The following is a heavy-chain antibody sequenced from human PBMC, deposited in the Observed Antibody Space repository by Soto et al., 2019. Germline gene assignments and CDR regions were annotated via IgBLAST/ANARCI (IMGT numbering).Heavy chain of an antibody. CDR2: IYYSGST. J-gene: IGHJ6*02. D-gene: IGHD2-15*01. Sequence: PSETLSLTRTVSGGSISSYYWSWIRQPPGKGLEWIGYIYYSGSTNYNPSLKSRVTISVDTSKNQFSLKLSSVTAADTAVYYCARGRIDYGMGVWGQGTTVTVSS. CDR1: GGSISSYY. V-gene: IGHV4-59*01. CDR3: ARGRIDYGMGV.